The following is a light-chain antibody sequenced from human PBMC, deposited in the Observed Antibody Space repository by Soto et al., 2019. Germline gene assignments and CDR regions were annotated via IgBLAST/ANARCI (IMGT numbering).Light chain of an antibody. CDR2: DAS. J-gene: IGKJ3*01. CDR1: QDINNY. Sequence: DIQMTQSPSSLSASAGDRVTITCQASQDINNYLHWYQQKPGRAPKRLIYDASNLDIGVPSRFSGSGSGTDFSLTISSLQPEDFGTYFCQQYEKLPFTFGPGTTVDVK. CDR3: QQYEKLPFT. V-gene: IGKV1-33*01.